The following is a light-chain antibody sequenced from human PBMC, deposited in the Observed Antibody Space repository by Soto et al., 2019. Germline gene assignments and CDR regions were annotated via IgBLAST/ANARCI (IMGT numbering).Light chain of an antibody. V-gene: IGLV2-11*01. CDR3: CSYAGTYTWI. J-gene: IGLJ2*01. CDR1: SNNVGGYNY. CDR2: DVT. Sequence: QSVLTQPRSVSGSPGQSVTISCTGASNNVGGYNYVSWYQHHPGKVPQLIIYDVTKRPSGVPDRFSGSKSGNTASLTISGLQVEDEADYYCCSYAGTYTWIFGGGTKLTGL.